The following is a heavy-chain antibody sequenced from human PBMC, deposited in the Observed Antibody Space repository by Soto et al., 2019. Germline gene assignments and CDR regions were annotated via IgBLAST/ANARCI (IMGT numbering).Heavy chain of an antibody. D-gene: IGHD6-6*01. Sequence: ASVKVSCKASGGTFSSYAISWVRQAPGQGLEWMGGIIPIFGTANYAQKFQGRVTITADESTSTAYMELSSLRSEDTAVYYCARTISAARLSDYYYGMDVWGQGTTVTVS. V-gene: IGHV1-69*13. CDR3: ARTISAARLSDYYYGMDV. J-gene: IGHJ6*02. CDR2: IIPIFGTA. CDR1: GGTFSSYA.